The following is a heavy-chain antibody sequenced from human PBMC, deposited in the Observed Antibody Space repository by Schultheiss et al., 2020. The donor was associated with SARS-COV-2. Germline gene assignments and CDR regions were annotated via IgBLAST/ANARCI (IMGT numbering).Heavy chain of an antibody. CDR2: INHSGST. D-gene: IGHD3-3*01. CDR1: GGSFSGYY. V-gene: IGHV4-34*01. Sequence: SETLSLTCAVYGGSFSGYYWSWIRQPPGKGLEWIGEINHSGSTNYNPSLKSRVTISVDTSKNQFSLKLSSVTAADTAVYYCARDARFLEWLSVYYYGMDVWGQGTTVTVSS. J-gene: IGHJ6*02. CDR3: ARDARFLEWLSVYYYGMDV.